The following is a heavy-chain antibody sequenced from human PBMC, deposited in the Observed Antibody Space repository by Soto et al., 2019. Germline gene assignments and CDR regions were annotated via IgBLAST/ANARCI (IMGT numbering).Heavy chain of an antibody. CDR1: GGSITTYQ. CDR2: YSGFT. J-gene: IGHJ4*02. CDR3: ATYSVIGSYGYYFDY. Sequence: PSETLSLTYTVSGGSITTYQWSWIRQPPGEGLEWIRGYSGFTDYNPSLENRANKSVNTSKIHFSLKLIFVTAADTAVYYCATYSVIGSYGYYFDYWGQG. D-gene: IGHD3-22*01. V-gene: IGHV4-59*08.